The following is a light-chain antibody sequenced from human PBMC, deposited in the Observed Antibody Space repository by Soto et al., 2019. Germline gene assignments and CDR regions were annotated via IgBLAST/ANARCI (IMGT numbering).Light chain of an antibody. CDR3: TSYTSDSSVI. Sequence: QSALTQPASVSGSPGQSVTISCTGTSSDIGGYRYVSWYQQRPGKAPKLMIHDVTNRPSGVSDRFSGSKSGNTASLTISGLQAEDEADYCTSYTSDSSVIFGGGTKVTVL. CDR2: DVT. CDR1: SSDIGGYRY. J-gene: IGLJ2*01. V-gene: IGLV2-14*03.